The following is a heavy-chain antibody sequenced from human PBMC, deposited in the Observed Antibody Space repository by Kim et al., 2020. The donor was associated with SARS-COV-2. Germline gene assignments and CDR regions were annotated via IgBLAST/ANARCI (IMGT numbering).Heavy chain of an antibody. V-gene: IGHV3-21*01. CDR3: ARVEISGPFWYMDL. Sequence: GGSLRLSCAGSGFVFSSFTMAWVRQSPAKGLEWVSSINSVGTSIYYTDSVRGRFTISRDNARKSMFLQMTTLGVDDSALYYCARVEISGPFWYMDLWGKGTTLTVSS. CDR2: INSVGTSI. CDR1: GFVFSSFT. D-gene: IGHD7-27*01. J-gene: IGHJ6*03.